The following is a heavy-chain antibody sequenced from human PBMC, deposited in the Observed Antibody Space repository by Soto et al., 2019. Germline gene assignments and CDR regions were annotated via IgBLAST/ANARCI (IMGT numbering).Heavy chain of an antibody. Sequence: SETLSLTCAVSGGSISSGGYSWSWIRQPPGKGLEWIGYIYHSGSTYYNPSLKSRVTISVDRSKNQFSLKLSSVTAADTAVYYCARGPNYYDSSGYSGWGQGTLVTVSS. V-gene: IGHV4-30-2*01. CDR3: ARGPNYYDSSGYSG. CDR1: GGSISSGGYS. J-gene: IGHJ4*02. CDR2: IYHSGST. D-gene: IGHD3-22*01.